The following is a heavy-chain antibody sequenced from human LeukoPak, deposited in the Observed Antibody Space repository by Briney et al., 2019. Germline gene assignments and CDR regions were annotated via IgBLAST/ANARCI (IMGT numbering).Heavy chain of an antibody. CDR3: ARGRKYISGYRVTELGAGYSDY. J-gene: IGHJ4*02. D-gene: IGHD3-9*01. CDR1: GGSISTYY. Sequence: PETLSLTCTVSGGSISTYYWNWIRQPPGKGLEWIGYIFYSGTTNYNPSLKSRVSMSVDTSKNQFSLKLSSVTAADTAVYYCARGRKYISGYRVTELGAGYSDYWGQGTLVTVSS. V-gene: IGHV4-59*01. CDR2: IFYSGTT.